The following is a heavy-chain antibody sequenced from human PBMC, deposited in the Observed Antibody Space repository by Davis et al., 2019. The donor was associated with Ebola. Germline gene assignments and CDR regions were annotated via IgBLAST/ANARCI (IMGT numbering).Heavy chain of an antibody. J-gene: IGHJ4*02. CDR1: GGSVSSGSYY. CDR3: ARQRRDYYYDSSGYYSEHIFDY. CDR2: IYYSGST. V-gene: IGHV4-61*01. D-gene: IGHD3-22*01. Sequence: SETLSLTCSVSGGSVSSGSYYWSWIRQPPGKGLEWIGYIYYSGSTNYNPSLKSRVTISVDTSKNQFSLKLSSVTAADTAVYYCARQRRDYYYDSSGYYSEHIFDYWGQGTLVTVSS.